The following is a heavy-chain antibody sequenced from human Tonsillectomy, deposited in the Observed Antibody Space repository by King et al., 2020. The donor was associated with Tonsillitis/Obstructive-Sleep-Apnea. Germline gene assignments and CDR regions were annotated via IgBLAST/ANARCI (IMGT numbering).Heavy chain of an antibody. Sequence: VQLVGSGGGLEQPGRSLRLSCAASGFTFDDYAIHWVRQAPGKGLEWVSGISRNSGSIGYADSVKGRITISRDNAKNSLYLQRNSLRAEDTALYYCAKETLYGSGSYDSFDIWGQGKMVTVSS. V-gene: IGHV3-9*01. J-gene: IGHJ3*02. D-gene: IGHD3-10*01. CDR3: AKETLYGSGSYDSFDI. CDR2: ISRNSGSI. CDR1: GFTFDDYA.